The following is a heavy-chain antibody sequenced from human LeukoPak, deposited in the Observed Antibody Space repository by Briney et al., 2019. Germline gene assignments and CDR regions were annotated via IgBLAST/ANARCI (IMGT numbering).Heavy chain of an antibody. CDR1: GFTFSSYW. V-gene: IGHV3-74*01. CDR3: AREQWLQSDAFDI. D-gene: IGHD6-19*01. Sequence: GGSLRLSCAASGFTFSSYWMHWVRQAPGKGLVWVSRISSDGSSTTYADSVKGRFTISRDNAKNTLYLQMSSLRTEDTAVYYCAREQWLQSDAFDIWGQGTLVTVSS. CDR2: ISSDGSST. J-gene: IGHJ3*02.